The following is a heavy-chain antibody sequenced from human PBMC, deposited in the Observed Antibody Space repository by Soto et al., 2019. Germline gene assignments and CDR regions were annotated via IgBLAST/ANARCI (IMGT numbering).Heavy chain of an antibody. V-gene: IGHV1-69*13. CDR1: GYTLTDYY. Sequence: SVPVSCMPSGYTLTDYYMHWVRQAPGQGRKWMGWINPICGTANYAQKFQGRVTITADESTSTAYMELSSLRSEDTAVYYCSIDPHSGSHAGRLYYYGMDVWGQGTTVTVSS. D-gene: IGHD1-26*01. CDR3: SIDPHSGSHAGRLYYYGMDV. J-gene: IGHJ6*02. CDR2: INPICGTA.